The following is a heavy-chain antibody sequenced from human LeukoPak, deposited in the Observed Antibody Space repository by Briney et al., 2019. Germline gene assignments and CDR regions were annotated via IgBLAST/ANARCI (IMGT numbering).Heavy chain of an antibody. Sequence: GASVKVSCKASGGTFISYAISWVRQAPGQGLEWMGGIIPIFGTANYAQKFQGRVTITADESTSTAYMELSSLRSEDTAVYYCAKEESSGYSYGPDYWGQGTLVTVSS. J-gene: IGHJ4*02. V-gene: IGHV1-69*13. CDR3: AKEESSGYSYGPDY. CDR1: GGTFISYA. CDR2: IIPIFGTA. D-gene: IGHD5-18*01.